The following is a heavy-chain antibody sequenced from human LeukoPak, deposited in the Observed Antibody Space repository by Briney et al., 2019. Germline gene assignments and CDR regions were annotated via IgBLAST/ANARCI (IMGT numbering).Heavy chain of an antibody. CDR3: ATYRRGYSYGYDY. CDR2: INHSGST. Sequence: SETLSLTCAVYGGSFSGYYWSGIRQPPGKGLEWIGEINHSGSTNYNPSLKSRVTISVDTSKNQFSLKLSSVTAADTAVYYCATYRRGYSYGYDYWGQGTLVTVSS. D-gene: IGHD5-18*01. V-gene: IGHV4-34*01. J-gene: IGHJ4*02. CDR1: GGSFSGYY.